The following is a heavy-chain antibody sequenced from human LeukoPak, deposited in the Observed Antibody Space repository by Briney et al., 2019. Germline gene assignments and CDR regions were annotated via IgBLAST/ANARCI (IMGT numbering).Heavy chain of an antibody. CDR2: ISSSGSTI. V-gene: IGHV3-48*03. J-gene: IGHJ4*02. CDR3: SRGMTALDY. CDR1: GFTFSSYE. Sequence: GGSLRLSCAASGFTFSSYELNWVRQAPGKGLEWVSYISSSGSTIYYADSVRGRFTISRDNAKNSLYLQMNSLRAEDTAVYYCSRGMTALDYWGQGTLVTVSS. D-gene: IGHD2-21*02.